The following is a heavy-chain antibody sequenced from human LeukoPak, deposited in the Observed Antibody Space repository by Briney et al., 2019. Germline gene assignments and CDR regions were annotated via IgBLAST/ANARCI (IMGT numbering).Heavy chain of an antibody. CDR3: ARLGYCSGDSCYGFDY. J-gene: IGHJ4*02. CDR1: GFMFSGSA. CDR2: IRTKTNNYAT. Sequence: PGGSLRLSCAASGFMFSGSAMQWVRQASGKGLEWVGRIRTKTNNYATTYSASVKGRFTISRDDSKNMAYLQTNSLKTEDTAVYYCARLGYCSGDSCYGFDYWGQGTLVTVSS. D-gene: IGHD2-15*01. V-gene: IGHV3-73*01.